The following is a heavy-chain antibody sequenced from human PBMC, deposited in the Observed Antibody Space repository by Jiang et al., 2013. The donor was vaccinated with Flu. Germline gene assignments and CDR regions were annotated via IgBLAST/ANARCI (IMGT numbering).Heavy chain of an antibody. CDR1: RTSISSYY. CDR2: IYSSGSA. D-gene: IGHD3-22*01. CDR3: AITYYFDSSSYSSNDAFDI. Sequence: TCTVSRTSISSYYWSWIRQPAGKGLEWIGRIYSSGSANYNPSLSGRVSMSVDTSKNQFSLKLRSVTAADTALYYCAITYYFDSSSYSSNDAFDIWGQGTMVTVSS. V-gene: IGHV4-4*07. J-gene: IGHJ3*02.